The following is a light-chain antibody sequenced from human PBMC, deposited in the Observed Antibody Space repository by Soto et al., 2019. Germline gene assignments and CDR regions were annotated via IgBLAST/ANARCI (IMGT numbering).Light chain of an antibody. CDR1: TGAVTSGHY. Sequence: QAVVTQEPSLTVSPGGTVTLTCGSSTGAVTSGHYPYWFQQKPGQAPRTLIYDTSNKHSWTPARFSGSLLGGKAALTLSGAQPEDEAEYYCLLSYSGANYVFGTGTQLTVL. V-gene: IGLV7-46*01. CDR2: DTS. J-gene: IGLJ1*01. CDR3: LLSYSGANYV.